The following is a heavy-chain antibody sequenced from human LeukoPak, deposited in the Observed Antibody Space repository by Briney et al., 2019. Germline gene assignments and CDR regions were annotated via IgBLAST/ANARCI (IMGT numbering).Heavy chain of an antibody. CDR2: ISGSGGST. CDR1: GFTFSSYA. D-gene: IGHD2-2*01. Sequence: GGSLRLSCAASGFTFSSYAMSWVRQAPGKGLEWVSAISGSGGSTHYADSVKGRFTISRDNSKNTLYLQMNSLRAEDTAVYYCAKELIVVVPAAAYGMDVWGKGTTVTVSS. J-gene: IGHJ6*04. V-gene: IGHV3-23*01. CDR3: AKELIVVVPAAAYGMDV.